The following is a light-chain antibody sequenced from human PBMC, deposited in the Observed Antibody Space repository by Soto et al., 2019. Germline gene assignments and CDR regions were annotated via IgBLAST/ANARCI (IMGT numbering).Light chain of an antibody. CDR2: EVT. J-gene: IGLJ2*01. V-gene: IGLV2-8*01. CDR1: SSDVGAYNY. CDR3: VSYGATKF. Sequence: QSALTQPPSASGSPGQSVTISCAGSSSDVGAYNYVSWYQQYPGKAPKLILYEVTKRPSGVPDRFSGSKSGNTASLTVSDLRAEDEADYYCVSYGATKFFGGGTKLTVL.